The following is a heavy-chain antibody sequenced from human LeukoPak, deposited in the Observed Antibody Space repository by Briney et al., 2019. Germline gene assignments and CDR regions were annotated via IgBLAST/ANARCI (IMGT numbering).Heavy chain of an antibody. CDR1: GGSISSYY. CDR2: IYYSGST. Sequence: SETLSLTCTVSGGSISSYYWSWIRQPPGKGLEWIGYIYYSGSTNYNPSLKSRVTIAVDTPKNQFSLNLSSVTAADTAVYYCARSPLGGTWSDPGGQGTLVTVSS. V-gene: IGHV4-59*01. J-gene: IGHJ5*02. D-gene: IGHD3-16*01. CDR3: ARSPLGGTWSDP.